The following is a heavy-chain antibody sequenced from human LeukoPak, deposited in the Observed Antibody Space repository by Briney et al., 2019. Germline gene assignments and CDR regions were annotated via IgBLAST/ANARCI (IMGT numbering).Heavy chain of an antibody. CDR1: RFIFSTYG. Sequence: GGSLRLSCAASRFIFSTYGMHWVRQAPGKGLEWVAFIRPDGSNEYYAASVRGRFAISRDNSQNTLHLQMNSLRHEDTAVYYCVKDWGVLPDYTADGFDIWGPGTMVTVSS. J-gene: IGHJ3*02. D-gene: IGHD3-10*01. CDR2: IRPDGSNE. V-gene: IGHV3-30*02. CDR3: VKDWGVLPDYTADGFDI.